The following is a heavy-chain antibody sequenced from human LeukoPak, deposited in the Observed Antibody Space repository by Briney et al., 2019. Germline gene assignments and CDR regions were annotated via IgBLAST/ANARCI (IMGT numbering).Heavy chain of an antibody. J-gene: IGHJ4*02. V-gene: IGHV1-18*01. D-gene: IGHD2-2*01. Sequence: ASVKVSCKASGYTFTNYDISWVRQAPGQGLEWMGWISAHNGNINYAQNFQGRVTMTTDTSTSTAYMELRSLRSDDTAVYYCARGRYCSSTSCSPSFYFDFWGQGTLVTVSS. CDR3: ARGRYCSSTSCSPSFYFDF. CDR1: GYTFTNYD. CDR2: ISAHNGNI.